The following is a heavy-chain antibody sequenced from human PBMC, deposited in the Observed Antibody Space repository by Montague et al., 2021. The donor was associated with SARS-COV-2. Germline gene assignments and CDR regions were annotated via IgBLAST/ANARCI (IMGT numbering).Heavy chain of an antibody. J-gene: IGHJ6*02. CDR3: APGARMYGMYF. CDR1: GVSVSSDDYT. D-gene: IGHD3-10*01. Sequence: TLSLTCVVSGVSVSSDDYTWSCMAPAPGKDREGVEYNYQSGSANYTPSLQSHVTISIDTSNNQFSLNLRSVTAADTGLYYCAPGARMYGMYFGGQGTTGTGSS. V-gene: IGHV4-30-2*01. CDR2: NYQSGSA.